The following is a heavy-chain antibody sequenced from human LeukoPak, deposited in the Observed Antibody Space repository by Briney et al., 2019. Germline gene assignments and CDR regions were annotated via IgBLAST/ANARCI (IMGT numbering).Heavy chain of an antibody. Sequence: PGGSLRLSCAASGFTLNSYDMHWVRQPPGKGLEWISYISASGSATNYADSVKGRFTFSRDDAKNSLYLRMNSLKAEDTAVYYCARGDYRGQGTLVTASS. V-gene: IGHV3-48*03. CDR2: ISASGSAT. CDR3: ARGDY. CDR1: GFTLNSYD. J-gene: IGHJ4*02.